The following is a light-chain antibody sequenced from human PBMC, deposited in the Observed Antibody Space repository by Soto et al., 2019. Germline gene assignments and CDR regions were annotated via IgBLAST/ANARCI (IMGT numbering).Light chain of an antibody. CDR2: DAF. Sequence: EVVLTQSPATLSLSPGERAALSCRASQSLSTSLSWYQQKPGHPPRLLIYDAFNRATGIPARFSGSGSGTDFTLTISGLEAEDFAVYYCQQRAYWPVTFGQGTRLDIK. CDR3: QQRAYWPVT. V-gene: IGKV3-11*01. CDR1: QSLSTS. J-gene: IGKJ5*01.